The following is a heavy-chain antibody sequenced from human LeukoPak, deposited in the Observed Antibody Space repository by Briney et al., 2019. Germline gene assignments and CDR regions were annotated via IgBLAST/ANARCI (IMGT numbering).Heavy chain of an antibody. CDR2: ISSSSSTI. Sequence: GGSLRLSCAASGFTFSSYSMNWVRQAPGKGLEWVSYISSSSSTIYYADSVKGRFTISRDNAKNSLYLQMNSLRAEDTAVYYCARGMSRRDGYKPYYYYYGMDVWGQGTTVTVSS. V-gene: IGHV3-48*01. CDR1: GFTFSSYS. J-gene: IGHJ6*02. D-gene: IGHD5-24*01. CDR3: ARGMSRRDGYKPYYYYYGMDV.